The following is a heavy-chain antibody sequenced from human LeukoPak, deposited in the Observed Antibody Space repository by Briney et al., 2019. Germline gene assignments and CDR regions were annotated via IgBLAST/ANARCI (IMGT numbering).Heavy chain of an antibody. CDR3: AGGYCSGGSCYWFDP. Sequence: GESLKISCKDSGYSFTSYWIDWVRQMPGKGLEWMGIIYPGDSDTRYSPSFQGQVTISADKSISTAYLQWSSLKASDTAMYYCAGGYCSGGSCYWFDPWGQGTLVTVSS. J-gene: IGHJ5*02. CDR2: IYPGDSDT. V-gene: IGHV5-51*01. D-gene: IGHD2-15*01. CDR1: GYSFTSYW.